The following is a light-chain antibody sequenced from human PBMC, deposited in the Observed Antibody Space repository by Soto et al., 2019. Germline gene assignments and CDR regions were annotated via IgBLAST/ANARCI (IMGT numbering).Light chain of an antibody. Sequence: EIVFTQSPGTLSLSPGERATLSCRASQYIGRNLAWYQQKPGKAPRLLISGASTRATGIPVRFIGSGSGTEFTLTISSLQSEDFAVYYCEQYNNWPITFGQGTRLEI. CDR1: QYIGRN. V-gene: IGKV3-15*01. CDR3: EQYNNWPIT. CDR2: GAS. J-gene: IGKJ5*01.